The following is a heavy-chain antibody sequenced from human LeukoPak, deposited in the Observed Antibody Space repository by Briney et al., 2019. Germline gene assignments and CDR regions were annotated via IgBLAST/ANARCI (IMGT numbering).Heavy chain of an antibody. V-gene: IGHV2-70*11. CDR1: GFSLSTSGMC. CDR2: IDWDDDK. CDR3: ARIVSSTWYWYFDY. J-gene: IGHJ4*02. Sequence: SGPTLVNPTQTLTLTCTFSGFSLSTSGMCVSWIPQSPGKALEWLARIDWDDDKYYSTSLKTRLTISKDTSKNQVVLTMTNMDPVDTATYYCARIVSSTWYWYFDYWGQGTPVTVSS. D-gene: IGHD6-13*01.